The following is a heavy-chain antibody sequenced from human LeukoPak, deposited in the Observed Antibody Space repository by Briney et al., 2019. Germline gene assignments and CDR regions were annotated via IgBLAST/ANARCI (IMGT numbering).Heavy chain of an antibody. D-gene: IGHD4-17*01. CDR1: GFTFSDYY. CDR2: ISSSSSSYT. CDR3: ARMLLRDYGDYYFDY. Sequence: GGSLRLSCAASGFTFSDYYMSWIRQAPGQGLEWVSYISSSSSSYTNYADSVKGRFTISRDNAKNSLYLQMNSLRAEDTAVYYCARMLLRDYGDYYFDYWGQGTLVTVSS. V-gene: IGHV3-11*06. J-gene: IGHJ4*02.